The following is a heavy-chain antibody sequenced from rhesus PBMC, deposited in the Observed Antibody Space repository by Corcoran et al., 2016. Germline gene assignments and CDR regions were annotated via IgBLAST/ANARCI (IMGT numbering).Heavy chain of an antibody. D-gene: IGHD3-3*01. CDR1: GGACSCYR. CDR2: INGSGRST. V-gene: IGHV4-80*01. CDR3: ARYDVRYLDWYP. Sequence: QVQLQDPGPGLVTPSVTLSPPSAVSGGACSCYRWGRVGQRPGKGLERIGEINGSGRSTNYNPSLKSRVTISKDTSKNQFSLKLSSVTAADTAVYYCARYDVRYLDWYPWGQGALVTVSS. J-gene: IGHJ1*01.